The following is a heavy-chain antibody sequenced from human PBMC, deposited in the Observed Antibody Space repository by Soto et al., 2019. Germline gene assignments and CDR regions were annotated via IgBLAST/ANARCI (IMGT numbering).Heavy chain of an antibody. CDR1: GGSISSYY. CDR2: IYTSGST. Sequence: SETLSLTCTVSGGSISSYYWSWIRQPAGKGLEWIGRIYTSGSTNYNPSLKSRVTMSVDTSKNQFSLKLSSVTAADTAVYYCARDRVLITGTSPDLEPWGQGTMVTVSS. CDR3: ARDRVLITGTSPDLEP. V-gene: IGHV4-4*07. J-gene: IGHJ5*02. D-gene: IGHD1-7*01.